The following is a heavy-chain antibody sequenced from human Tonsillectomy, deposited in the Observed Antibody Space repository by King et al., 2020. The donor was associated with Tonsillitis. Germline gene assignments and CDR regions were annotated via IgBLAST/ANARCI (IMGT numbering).Heavy chain of an antibody. CDR3: AHTRNSIIWDVFGDWFDP. J-gene: IGHJ5*02. Sequence: TLKEGGPTLVKPTQTLTRTCNFSGVSLISNGGGLGGIRQPTGKALEGLALIVREDVRYYSPFLKSRLSITKDTSKNQVVLTMTSMDPVDTGTYYCAHTRNSIIWDVFGDWFDPWGQGTLVTVSS. V-gene: IGHV2-5*02. CDR2: IVREDVR. D-gene: IGHD6-13*01. CDR1: GVSLISNGGG.